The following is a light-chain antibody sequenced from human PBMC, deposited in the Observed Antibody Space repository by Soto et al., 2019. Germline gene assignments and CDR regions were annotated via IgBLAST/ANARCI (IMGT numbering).Light chain of an antibody. V-gene: IGKV3-15*01. CDR2: DAS. CDR1: QSVSSTY. CDR3: QQYNNWPWT. Sequence: EIVLTQSPATLSLSPGERATLSCGASQSVSSTYLAWYQQKPGLAPRLLIYDASTRATGIPARFSGSGSGTEFTLTISSLQSEDFAVYYCQQYNNWPWTFGQGTKVEIK. J-gene: IGKJ1*01.